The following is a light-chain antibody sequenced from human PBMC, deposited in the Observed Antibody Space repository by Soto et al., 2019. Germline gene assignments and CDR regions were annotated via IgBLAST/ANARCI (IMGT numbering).Light chain of an antibody. CDR1: QSVSSY. J-gene: IGKJ4*01. CDR3: QQRSNWPST. V-gene: IGKV3-11*01. CDR2: DAS. Sequence: EIGLTQSPATLSLSPGDRATLSCRASQSVSSYLAWYQQKPGQAPRLLIYDASNRATGIPARFSGSGSGTDFTLTITSLEPEDFAVYYCQQRSNWPSTLGGGTKVEIK.